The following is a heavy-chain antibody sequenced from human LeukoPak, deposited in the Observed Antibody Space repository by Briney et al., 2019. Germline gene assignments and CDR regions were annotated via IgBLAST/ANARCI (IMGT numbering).Heavy chain of an antibody. D-gene: IGHD3-3*01. CDR2: IYYSGST. J-gene: IGHJ5*02. Sequence: SETLSLTCTVPGGSISSYYWSWIRQPPGKGLEWIGYIYYSGSTNYNPSLKSRVTISVDTSKNQFSLKLSSVTAADTAVYYCARGTTYYDFWSGYADWFDPWGQGTLVTVSS. CDR1: GGSISSYY. V-gene: IGHV4-59*01. CDR3: ARGTTYYDFWSGYADWFDP.